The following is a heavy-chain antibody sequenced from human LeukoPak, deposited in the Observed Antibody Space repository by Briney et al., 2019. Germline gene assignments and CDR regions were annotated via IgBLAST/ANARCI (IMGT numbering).Heavy chain of an antibody. Sequence: GGSLRLSCAASGFTFSNYAMSWVRQVPGKGLEWVSAISGGSSAIYYADYVKGRFTISRDNSKNTLYLQMNSLRAEDTAVYYCASRIATAGSVDYWGQGTLVTVSS. CDR2: ISGGSSAI. CDR3: ASRIATAGSVDY. D-gene: IGHD6-13*01. J-gene: IGHJ4*02. V-gene: IGHV3-23*01. CDR1: GFTFSNYA.